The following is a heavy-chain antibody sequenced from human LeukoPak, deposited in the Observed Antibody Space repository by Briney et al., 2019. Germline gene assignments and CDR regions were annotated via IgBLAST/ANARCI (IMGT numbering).Heavy chain of an antibody. CDR1: GGSISSYY. V-gene: IGHV4-59*01. CDR2: IYYSGST. Sequence: PSETLSLTCTVSGGSISSYYWSWVRQPPGKGLEWIGYIYYSGSTNYNPSLKSRVTISVDTSKIQFSLKLSSVTAADTAVYYCARVRYSSSWYGEADYWGQGTLVTVSS. CDR3: ARVRYSSSWYGEADY. J-gene: IGHJ4*02. D-gene: IGHD6-13*01.